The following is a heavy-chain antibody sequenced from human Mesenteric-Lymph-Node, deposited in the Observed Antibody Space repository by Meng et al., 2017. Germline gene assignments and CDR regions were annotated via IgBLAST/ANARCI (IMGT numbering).Heavy chain of an antibody. V-gene: IGHV5-51*01. CDR2: IYPGDSDT. CDR1: GYSFTSYW. D-gene: IGHD7-27*01. Sequence: GESLKISCKGSGYSFTSYWIAWVRQMPGKGLEWMAIIYPGDSDTRYSPSFQGQVIISADRSIGTAYLQWSSLKASDTAMYYCARGQTGSRFFDYWGQGTLVTVSS. J-gene: IGHJ4*02. CDR3: ARGQTGSRFFDY.